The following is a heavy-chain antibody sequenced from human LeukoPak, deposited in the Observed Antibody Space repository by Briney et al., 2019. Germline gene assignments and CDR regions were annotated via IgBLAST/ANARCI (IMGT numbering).Heavy chain of an antibody. J-gene: IGHJ5*02. Sequence: PGGSLRLSCAAAGFTFSSYAMSWIRQHPGKGLEWIGYIYYSGSTNYNPSLKSRVTISVDTSKNQFSLKLSSVTAADTAVYYCAKGRYCSSTSCSSVWFDPWGQGTLVTVSS. V-gene: IGHV4-59*01. CDR3: AKGRYCSSTSCSSVWFDP. CDR2: IYYSGST. CDR1: GFTFSSYA. D-gene: IGHD2-2*01.